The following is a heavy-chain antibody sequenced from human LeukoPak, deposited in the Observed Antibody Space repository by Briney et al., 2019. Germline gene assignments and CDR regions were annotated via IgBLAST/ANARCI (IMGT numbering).Heavy chain of an antibody. V-gene: IGHV3-23*01. D-gene: IGHD2-2*01. CDR3: ARGLGYCTSTTCLLPFDY. CDR2: ISGSGGST. J-gene: IGHJ4*02. Sequence: PGGSLRLSCAASGITFSSYAMYWVRQAPGKGLEWVSAISGSGGSTYYADSVKGRFTVSRDNSKNTLYLQMNSLRAEDTAMYYCARGLGYCTSTTCLLPFDYWGQGTLVTVSS. CDR1: GITFSSYA.